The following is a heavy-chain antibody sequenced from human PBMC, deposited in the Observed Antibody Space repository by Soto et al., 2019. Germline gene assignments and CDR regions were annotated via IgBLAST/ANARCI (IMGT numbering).Heavy chain of an antibody. CDR3: AKDEGGYYDSSGYYSYYFDY. CDR2: ISYDGSNK. J-gene: IGHJ4*02. V-gene: IGHV3-30*18. D-gene: IGHD3-22*01. Sequence: QVQLVESGGGVVQPGRSLRLSCAASGFTFSSYGMHWVRQAPGKGLEWVAVISYDGSNKYYADSVNGRFTISRDNSQNTLYLQMNSLRAEDTAVYYCAKDEGGYYDSSGYYSYYFDYWGQGTLVTVSS. CDR1: GFTFSSYG.